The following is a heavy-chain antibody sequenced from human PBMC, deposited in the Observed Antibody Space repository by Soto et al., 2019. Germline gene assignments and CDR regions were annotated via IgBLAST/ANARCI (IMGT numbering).Heavy chain of an antibody. V-gene: IGHV3-66*01. CDR3: ARGRDFYEPFDC. D-gene: IGHD3-22*01. CDR1: GFTVSANN. Sequence: GGSLRLSCAASGFTVSANNMSWVRQVPGKGPEWVSVIQNGGSTIYADSVKGRLIISRDDSMNTLSLQMNGLRAEDTAVYYCARGRDFYEPFDCWGQGTQVTVSS. J-gene: IGHJ4*02. CDR2: IQNGGST.